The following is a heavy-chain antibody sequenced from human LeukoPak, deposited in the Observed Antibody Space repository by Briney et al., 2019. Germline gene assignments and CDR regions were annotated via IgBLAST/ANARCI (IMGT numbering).Heavy chain of an antibody. CDR1: AYTFTTYW. J-gene: IGHJ4*02. CDR2: IYPGDSDT. V-gene: IGHV5-51*01. D-gene: IGHD4-17*01. CDR3: ARHRNGASDY. Sequence: GESLKISCKGFAYTFTTYWIGWVRQMPGKGLEWMGIIYPGDSDTRYSPSFQGQVTISADKSVSTAYLQWSSLKASDTAIYYCARHRNGASDYWGQGTPVTVSS.